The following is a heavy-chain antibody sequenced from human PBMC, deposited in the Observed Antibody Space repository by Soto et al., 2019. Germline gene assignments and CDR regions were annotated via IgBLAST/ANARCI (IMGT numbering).Heavy chain of an antibody. Sequence: ASVKVSCKASGYTFTSYGISWVRQAPGQGLEWMGWISAYNGNTNYAQKLQGRVTMTTDTSTSTAYMELRSLRSDDTAVCYCARDRAHVDIVATGTYYYYGMDVWGQGTTVTVSS. CDR2: ISAYNGNT. V-gene: IGHV1-18*04. D-gene: IGHD5-12*01. CDR1: GYTFTSYG. J-gene: IGHJ6*02. CDR3: ARDRAHVDIVATGTYYYYGMDV.